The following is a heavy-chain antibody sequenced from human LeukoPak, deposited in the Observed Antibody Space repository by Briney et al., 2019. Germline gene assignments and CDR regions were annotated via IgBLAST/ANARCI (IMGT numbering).Heavy chain of an antibody. V-gene: IGHV1-2*04. CDR2: INPNSGGT. J-gene: IGHJ3*02. CDR1: GYTFTGYY. Sequence: ASVKVSCKASGYTFTGYYMHWVRQAPGQGLEWMGWINPNSGGTNYAQKFQGWVTMTRDTSISTAYMELSRLRSDDTAVYYCARGYTYSSSSGAFDIWGQGTMVTVSS. CDR3: ARGYTYSSSSGAFDI. D-gene: IGHD6-6*01.